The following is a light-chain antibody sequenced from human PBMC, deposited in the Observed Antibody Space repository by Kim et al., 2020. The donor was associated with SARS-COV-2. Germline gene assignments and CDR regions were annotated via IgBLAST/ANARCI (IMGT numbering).Light chain of an antibody. CDR2: GNN. J-gene: IGLJ1*01. Sequence: GQKVTISCSGSSSNIGNNYVSWYQQLPGTAPKLLIYGNNKRPSGIPDRFSGSKSGTSATLGITGLQTGDEADYYCGTWDSSLSAYVFGTGTKVTVL. CDR1: SSNIGNNY. CDR3: GTWDSSLSAYV. V-gene: IGLV1-51*01.